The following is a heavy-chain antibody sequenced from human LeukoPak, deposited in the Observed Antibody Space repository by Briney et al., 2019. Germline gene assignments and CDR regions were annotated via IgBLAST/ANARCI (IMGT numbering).Heavy chain of an antibody. CDR1: GFTFSSYW. CDR3: AGERSDMIGD. CDR2: INSDGSST. D-gene: IGHD3-16*01. J-gene: IGHJ4*02. Sequence: PGGSLRLSRAVSGFTFSSYWMHWVRQAPGKGLVWVSRINSDGSSTSYADSVKGRFTISRDNAKNTLYLQMNSLRAEDTAVYYCAGERSDMIGDWGQGTLVTVSS. V-gene: IGHV3-74*01.